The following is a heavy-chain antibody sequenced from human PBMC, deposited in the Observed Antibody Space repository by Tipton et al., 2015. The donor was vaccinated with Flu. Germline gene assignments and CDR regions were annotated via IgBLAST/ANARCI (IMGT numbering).Heavy chain of an antibody. Sequence: GSLRLSCSVSGDSIGRGYCWGWIRQPPGKGLEWIGNICHSGSSYDNPSLKSRVTISVDRSKNQFSLKLSSVTAADTAVYYCARDPSLGMPDYFDYWGQGTLVTASS. CDR2: ICHSGSS. D-gene: IGHD2-2*01. V-gene: IGHV4-38-2*02. CDR1: GDSIGRGYC. J-gene: IGHJ4*02. CDR3: ARDPSLGMPDYFDY.